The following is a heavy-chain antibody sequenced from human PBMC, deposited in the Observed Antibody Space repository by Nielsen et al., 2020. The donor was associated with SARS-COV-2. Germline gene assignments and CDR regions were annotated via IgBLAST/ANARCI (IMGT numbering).Heavy chain of an antibody. Sequence: WVRQAPGQGLEWMGIINPSGGSTSYAQKFQGWVTMTRDTSISTAYMELSRLRSDDTAVYYCARVGIDGGYYSTKAYGMDVWGQGTTVTVSS. V-gene: IGHV1-46*01. J-gene: IGHJ6*02. CDR2: INPSGGST. CDR3: ARVGIDGGYYSTKAYGMDV. D-gene: IGHD3-10*01.